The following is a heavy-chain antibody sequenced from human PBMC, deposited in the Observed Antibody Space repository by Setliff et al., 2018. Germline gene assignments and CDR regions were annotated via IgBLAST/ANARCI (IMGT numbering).Heavy chain of an antibody. D-gene: IGHD3-22*01. CDR2: IMPTFGTI. J-gene: IGHJ6*03. CDR1: GGTFSTYG. Sequence: GASVKVSCKASGGTFSTYGITWVRQAPGQGLEWVGGIMPTFGTINYAQKFQGRVTITADESTSTVYMELSSLRSDDTALYYCAREEGCYYDSTDYYYYMDVWGKGTTVTVSS. V-gene: IGHV1-69*13. CDR3: AREEGCYYDSTDYYYYMDV.